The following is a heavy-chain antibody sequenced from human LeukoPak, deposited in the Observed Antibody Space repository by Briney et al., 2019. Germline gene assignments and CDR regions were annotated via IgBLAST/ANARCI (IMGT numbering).Heavy chain of an antibody. CDR1: GFTFSSYS. V-gene: IGHV3-48*01. J-gene: IGHJ6*03. Sequence: ETGGSLRLSCAASGFTFSSYSMNWVRQAPGKGLEWLSYITGGSSTITYYADSVKGRFTISRDNAKNSLDLQMTSLRAEDTAVYYCAREPGDYYYYMDVWGKGTTVTISS. CDR3: AREPGDYYYYMDV. CDR2: ITGGSSTIT. D-gene: IGHD7-27*01.